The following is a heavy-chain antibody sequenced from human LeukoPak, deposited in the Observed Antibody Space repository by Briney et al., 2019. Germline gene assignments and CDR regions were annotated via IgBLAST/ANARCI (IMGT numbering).Heavy chain of an antibody. CDR1: GYTFTGYY. D-gene: IGHD4-17*01. V-gene: IGHV1-2*02. J-gene: IGHJ3*02. CDR2: INPNSGGT. CDR3: AREETTVTEDAFDI. Sequence: GASVKVSCKASGYTFTGYYMHWVRQAPGQGLEWMGWINPNSGGTNYAQKFQGRVTMTRDTSISTAYMELSRLRSDDTAVYYCAREETTVTEDAFDIWGQGTMVTVSS.